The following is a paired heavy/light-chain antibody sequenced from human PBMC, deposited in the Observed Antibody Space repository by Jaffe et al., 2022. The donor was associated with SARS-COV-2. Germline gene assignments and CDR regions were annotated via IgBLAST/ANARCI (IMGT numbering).Light chain of an antibody. J-gene: IGKJ1*01. Sequence: DIVMTQSPDSLAVSLGERATINCKSSQSILYSSNNKNYLAWYQQRPGQPPKLLIYWASTRESGVPDRFSGGGSGTDFTLTISGLQAEDVAVYYCQQYFSSPWTFGQGTKVEFK. V-gene: IGKV4-1*01. CDR1: QSILYSSNNKNY. CDR3: QQYFSSPWT. CDR2: WAS.
Heavy chain of an antibody. CDR2: INQSGTT. V-gene: IGHV4-34*01. CDR1: GGSFSGYY. D-gene: IGHD6-13*01. CDR3: VRGGLQRAYSSSWYNWFDP. Sequence: QVQLQQWGAGLLKPSETLSLTCAVSGGSFSGYYWSWIRQPPGKGPEWIGEINQSGTTNYNPSLKSRLTISIDTSKNQFSLKLNSVTAADTAVYYCVRGGLQRAYSSSWYNWFDPWGQGTLVTVSS. J-gene: IGHJ5*02.